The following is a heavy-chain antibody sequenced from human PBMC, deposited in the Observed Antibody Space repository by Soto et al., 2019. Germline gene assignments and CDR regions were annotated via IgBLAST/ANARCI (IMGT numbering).Heavy chain of an antibody. V-gene: IGHV3-30-3*01. J-gene: IGHJ4*02. Sequence: QVQLVESGGGVVQPGRSLRLSCAASGFTFSSYAIHWVRQAPGKGLEWVAVISYDGSNQYYADSVKGRFTISRDNSKKTLYLQMNSLRAEDTAVYYCARADSPSTSQLDYWGQGTLVTVSS. CDR2: ISYDGSNQ. CDR3: ARADSPSTSQLDY. D-gene: IGHD1-1*01. CDR1: GFTFSSYA.